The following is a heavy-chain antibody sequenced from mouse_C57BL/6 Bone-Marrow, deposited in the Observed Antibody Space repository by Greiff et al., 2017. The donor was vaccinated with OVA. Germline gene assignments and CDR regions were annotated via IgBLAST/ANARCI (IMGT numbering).Heavy chain of an antibody. CDR2: ISNGGGST. CDR1: GFTFSDYY. J-gene: IGHJ2*01. V-gene: IGHV5-12*01. CDR3: ARHDLGGFDD. Sequence: EVKVVESGGGLVQPGGSLKLSCAASGFTFSDYYMYWVRQTPEKRLEWVAYISNGGGSTYCPDTVKGRFTISRDNAKNTLYLQMSRLKSEDTAMYYCARHDLGGFDDWGQGTTLTVSS. D-gene: IGHD4-1*01.